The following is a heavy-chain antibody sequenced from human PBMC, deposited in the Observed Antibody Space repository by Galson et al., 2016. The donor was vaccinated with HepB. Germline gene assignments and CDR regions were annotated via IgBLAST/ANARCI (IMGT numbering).Heavy chain of an antibody. D-gene: IGHD3-22*01. CDR3: AKITSGYGAFDI. V-gene: IGHV4-31*03. Sequence: TLSLTCTVSGGSISSGGYYWSWFRQHPGKGLEWIGYIYYSGSTYYNPSLKSRVSISVDTSKNQFSLKLSSVTAAATAVYYCAKITSGYGAFDIWGQGTIVTVSS. J-gene: IGHJ3*02. CDR2: IYYSGST. CDR1: GGSISSGGYY.